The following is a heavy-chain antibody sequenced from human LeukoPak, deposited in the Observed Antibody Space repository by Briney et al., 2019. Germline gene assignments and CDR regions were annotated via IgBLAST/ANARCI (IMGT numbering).Heavy chain of an antibody. Sequence: SETLSLTCAGYGGSFSGYYWSWIRQPPGKGLEWIGEINHSGSTNYNPSLKSRVTISVDTSKNQFSLKLSSVTAPDTAVYYCAREARLRYFDWQPFDPWGQGTLVTVSS. D-gene: IGHD3-9*01. CDR1: GGSFSGYY. CDR2: INHSGST. CDR3: AREARLRYFDWQPFDP. J-gene: IGHJ5*02. V-gene: IGHV4-34*01.